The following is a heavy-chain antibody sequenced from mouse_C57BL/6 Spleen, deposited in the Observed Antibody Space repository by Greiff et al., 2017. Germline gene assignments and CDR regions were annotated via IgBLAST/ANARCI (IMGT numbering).Heavy chain of an antibody. D-gene: IGHD1-1*01. Sequence: QVQLQQPGAELVRPGSSVKLSCKASGYTFTSYWMHWVKQRPIQGLEWIGNIDPSDSETHYNQKFKDKATLTVDKSSSTAYMQLSSLTSEDSAVYYCARMGIYYYGDYWGQGTTLTVSS. CDR2: IDPSDSET. CDR3: ARMGIYYYGDY. CDR1: GYTFTSYW. J-gene: IGHJ2*01. V-gene: IGHV1-52*01.